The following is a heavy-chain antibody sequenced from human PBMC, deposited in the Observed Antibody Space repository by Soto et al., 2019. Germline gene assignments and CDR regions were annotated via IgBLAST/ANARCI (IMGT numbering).Heavy chain of an antibody. CDR2: IYSSGST. CDR1: GGSINNYY. J-gene: IGHJ2*01. Sequence: QVQLQESGPGLVKPSETLSLTCTVSGGSINNYYWNWIRQPAGKGLEWIGRIYSSGSTHYSPSLKSRVAMSVVTSRNQFSLILNSMTAADTAMYHCAKESDSSGYYSTDYWYFDLWGPGTLVTVSS. V-gene: IGHV4-4*07. CDR3: AKESDSSGYYSTDYWYFDL. D-gene: IGHD3-22*01.